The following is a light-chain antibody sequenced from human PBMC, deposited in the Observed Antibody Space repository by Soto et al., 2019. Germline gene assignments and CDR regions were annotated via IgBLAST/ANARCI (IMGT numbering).Light chain of an antibody. CDR2: DVT. CDR1: SSDVGDYNY. V-gene: IGLV2-14*03. J-gene: IGLJ1*01. CDR3: SSYTNYYTYV. Sequence: QSALTQPASVSGSPGQSITISCSGTSSDVGDYNYVSWYQQHPGKAPKLMIYDVTRRPSGVSNRFSGSKSGNTASLTISGLQAEDEADYYCSSYTNYYTYVFGTGTKLTVL.